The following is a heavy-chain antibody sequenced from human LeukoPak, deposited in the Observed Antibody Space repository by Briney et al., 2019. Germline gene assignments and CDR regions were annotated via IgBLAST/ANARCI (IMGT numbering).Heavy chain of an antibody. CDR3: ARERCIGTSCSRGLDV. V-gene: IGHV3-33*01. J-gene: IGHJ6*02. Sequence: GRSLRLSCAASGFTFSSYGMHWVRQAPGKGLEWVAVIWYDGSNKYYADSVKGRFTISRDNSKNTLYLQMNSLRAEDTAIFFCARERCIGTSCSRGLDVWGQGTTVTVSS. D-gene: IGHD2-2*01. CDR1: GFTFSSYG. CDR2: IWYDGSNK.